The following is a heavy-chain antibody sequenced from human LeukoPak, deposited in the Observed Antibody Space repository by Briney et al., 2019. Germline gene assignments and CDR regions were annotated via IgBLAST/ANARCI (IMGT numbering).Heavy chain of an antibody. CDR3: ARDFGWFDP. CDR2: IIPIFGTA. Sequence: GASVKVSCKASGGAFTSYAISWGRHAPGQGLEWVGGIIPIFGTANYAQKFQGRVTITADESTSTAYMELSSLRSEDTAVYYCARDFGWFDPWGQGTLVTVSS. V-gene: IGHV1-69*01. CDR1: GGAFTSYA. J-gene: IGHJ5*02. D-gene: IGHD3-10*01.